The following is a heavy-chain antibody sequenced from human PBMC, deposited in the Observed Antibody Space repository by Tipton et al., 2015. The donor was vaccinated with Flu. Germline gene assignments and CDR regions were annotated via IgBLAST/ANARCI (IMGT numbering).Heavy chain of an antibody. Sequence: SLRLSCAVSGFTFNDYWMHWVRQAPGKGLVWVSRIKNDGSSTTYADFVTGRFTVSRDNAKNTLYLQMSSLRVGDTAVYYCARGESTGYFGDALDTWGQGTMVTVSS. CDR1: GFTFNDYW. CDR3: ARGESTGYFGDALDT. CDR2: IKNDGSST. V-gene: IGHV3-74*03. D-gene: IGHD3-9*01. J-gene: IGHJ3*02.